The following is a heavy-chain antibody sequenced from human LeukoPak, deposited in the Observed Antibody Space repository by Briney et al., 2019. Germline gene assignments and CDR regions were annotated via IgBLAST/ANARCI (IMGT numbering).Heavy chain of an antibody. Sequence: SETLSLTCAVYGGSFSGYYWSWIRRPPGKGLEWIGEINHSGSTNYNPSLKSRVTISVDTSKNQFSLKLSSVTAADTAVYYCARNYGSGSLNFDYWGQGTLVTVSS. CDR2: INHSGST. CDR3: ARNYGSGSLNFDY. J-gene: IGHJ4*02. CDR1: GGSFSGYY. D-gene: IGHD3-10*01. V-gene: IGHV4-34*01.